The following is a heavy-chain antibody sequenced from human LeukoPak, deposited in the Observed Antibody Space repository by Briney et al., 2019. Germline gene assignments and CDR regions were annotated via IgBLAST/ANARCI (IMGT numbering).Heavy chain of an antibody. Sequence: SETLSLTCAVSGGSISSSNWWSWVRHPPGKGLERIGEIYHSGSTNYNPSLKSRVTISVDKSKNQFSLKLSSVTAADTAVYYCARVVGGSSGCYFDYWGQGTLVTVSS. V-gene: IGHV4-4*02. J-gene: IGHJ4*02. CDR1: GGSISSSNW. CDR2: IYHSGST. CDR3: ARVVGGSSGCYFDY. D-gene: IGHD6-19*01.